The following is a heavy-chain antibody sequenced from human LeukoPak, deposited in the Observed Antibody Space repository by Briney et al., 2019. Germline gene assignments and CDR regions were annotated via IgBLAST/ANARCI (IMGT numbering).Heavy chain of an antibody. CDR2: IRYEGSNK. CDR1: GFTFSSYG. CDR3: AKDFISYGSGRWAGLHFFDY. D-gene: IGHD3-10*01. Sequence: RPGGSLRLSCAASGFTFSSYGMHWVRQAPGKGPEWVGFIRYEGSNKYYADSVKGRFTISRDNSKNTLYLQMNSLRAEDTAVYYCAKDFISYGSGRWAGLHFFDYWGQGTLVTVSS. J-gene: IGHJ4*02. V-gene: IGHV3-30*02.